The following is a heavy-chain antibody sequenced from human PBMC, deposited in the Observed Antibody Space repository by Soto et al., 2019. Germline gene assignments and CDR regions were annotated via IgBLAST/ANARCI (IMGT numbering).Heavy chain of an antibody. J-gene: IGHJ6*02. D-gene: IGHD6-13*01. CDR3: ARETAGYSSSWYLYYYGMDV. CDR2: ISAYNGNT. Sequence: QVQLVQSGAEVKKPGASVKVSCKASGYTFTSYGISWVRQAPGQGLEWMGWISAYNGNTNYAQKLQGRVTMTPDTSTSTAYMELRRLRSDDTAVYYCARETAGYSSSWYLYYYGMDVWGQGTTVTVSS. V-gene: IGHV1-18*04. CDR1: GYTFTSYG.